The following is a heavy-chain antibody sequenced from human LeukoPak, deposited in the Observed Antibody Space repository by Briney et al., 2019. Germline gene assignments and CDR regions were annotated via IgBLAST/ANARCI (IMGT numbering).Heavy chain of an antibody. Sequence: GGSLRLSCAASGFTLSSYWMHWVRQAPGKGLVWVSRINSDGSSTTYADSVKGRFTISRDNAKNTVYLQMNSLRAEDTAVYYCARESSSGWYDAFDIWGQGTMVTVSS. D-gene: IGHD6-19*01. CDR2: INSDGSST. CDR3: ARESSSGWYDAFDI. J-gene: IGHJ3*02. V-gene: IGHV3-74*01. CDR1: GFTLSSYW.